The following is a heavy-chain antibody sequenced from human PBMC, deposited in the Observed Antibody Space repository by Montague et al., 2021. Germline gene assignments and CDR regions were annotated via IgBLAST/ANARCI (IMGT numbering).Heavy chain of an antibody. D-gene: IGHD7-27*01. CDR3: ARIGGTGDYLLDY. CDR2: IYHTGSS. Sequence: SETLSLPFLFSFYSIIGTHLSWVRQPPGKGLQWIGLIYHTGSSVYNPSLSGRLTMTLDTSSNHFSLTIFSVTSADTAVYFCARIGGTGDYLLDYWVQGLLV. CDR1: FYSIIGTH. J-gene: IGHJ4*02. V-gene: IGHV4-59*01.